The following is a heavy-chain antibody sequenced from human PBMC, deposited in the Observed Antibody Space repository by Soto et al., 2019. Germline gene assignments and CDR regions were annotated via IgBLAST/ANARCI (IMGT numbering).Heavy chain of an antibody. CDR3: AKEGYGGNSYYFDY. D-gene: IGHD4-17*01. CDR2: ISYDGSNK. V-gene: IGHV3-30*18. CDR1: GFTFSSYG. Sequence: PGGSLRLSCAASGFTFSSYGMHWVRQAPGKGLEWVAVISYDGSNKYYADSVKGRFTISRDNSKNTPYLQMNSLRAEDTAVYYCAKEGYGGNSYYFDYWGQGTLVTVSS. J-gene: IGHJ4*02.